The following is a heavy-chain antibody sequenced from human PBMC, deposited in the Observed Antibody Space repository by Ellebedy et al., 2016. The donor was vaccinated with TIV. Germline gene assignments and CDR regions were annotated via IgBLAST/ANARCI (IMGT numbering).Heavy chain of an antibody. J-gene: IGHJ5*02. Sequence: ASVKVSCKASGYTFTSYGISWVRQAPGQGLEWMGIINPTGGTTNYAQKFQGRVTITADKSTSTAYMELSSLRSEDTAVYYCARQNSGYFPAFDPWGQGTLVTVSS. D-gene: IGHD5-12*01. CDR3: ARQNSGYFPAFDP. CDR1: GYTFTSYG. V-gene: IGHV1-69*04. CDR2: INPTGGTT.